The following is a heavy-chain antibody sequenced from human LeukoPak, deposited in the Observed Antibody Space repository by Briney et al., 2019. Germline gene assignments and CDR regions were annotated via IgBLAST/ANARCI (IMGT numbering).Heavy chain of an antibody. D-gene: IGHD3-10*01. V-gene: IGHV3-64*01. CDR1: GFTFSSYA. J-gene: IGHJ6*02. Sequence: PGGSLRLSCAASGFTFSSYAMHWVRQAPGKGLEYVSAISSNGGSTYYANSVKGRFTISRDNSKNTLYLQMNSLRAEDTAVYYCAKDRGGSGSYCQYDYYYYYGMDVWGQGTTVTVSS. CDR3: AKDRGGSGSYCQYDYYYYYGMDV. CDR2: ISSNGGST.